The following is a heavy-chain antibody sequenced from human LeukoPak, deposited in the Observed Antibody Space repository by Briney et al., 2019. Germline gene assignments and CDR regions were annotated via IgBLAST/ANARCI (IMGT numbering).Heavy chain of an antibody. V-gene: IGHV1-18*01. J-gene: IGHJ4*02. Sequence: ASVKVSCKASGYTFRSYGISWVRQAPGQGLEWMGWISTHNANTQYAQKLQGRVTLTTDTSTSTAYMELRSLRSDDTAVYYCATHITAVPYWGQGTLVTVSS. CDR2: ISTHNANT. CDR3: ATHITAVPY. CDR1: GYTFRSYG. D-gene: IGHD6-13*01.